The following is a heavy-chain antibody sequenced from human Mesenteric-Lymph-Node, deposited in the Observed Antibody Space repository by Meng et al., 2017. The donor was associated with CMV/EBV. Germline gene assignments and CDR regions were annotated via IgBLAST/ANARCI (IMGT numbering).Heavy chain of an antibody. J-gene: IGHJ4*02. CDR2: IYSGGHT. CDR1: GFTLKTNY. D-gene: IGHD3-22*01. CDR3: ARETNYFDSI. Sequence: GESLKISCAASGFTLKTNYMSWVRQAPGKGLEWVSVIYSGGHTFYADSVEGRYTISRDDSNNTLYLQMNSLRDEDTALYYCARETNYFDSIWGQGTLVTVSS. V-gene: IGHV3-53*01.